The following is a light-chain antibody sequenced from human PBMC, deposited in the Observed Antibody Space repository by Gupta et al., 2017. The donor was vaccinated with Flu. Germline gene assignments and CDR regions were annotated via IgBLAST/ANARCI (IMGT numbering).Light chain of an antibody. J-gene: IGLJ3*02. Sequence: SIATACTGTSSDVGGYNLVSWYHQHPGKAHKLVIFEGTNRPAGGSYRLSGSKSGNTASLTIAGLQAEDEDDYYGCSYAGTSWVFGGGTKLTVL. V-gene: IGLV2-23*01. CDR3: CSYAGTSWV. CDR2: EGT. CDR1: SSDVGGYNL.